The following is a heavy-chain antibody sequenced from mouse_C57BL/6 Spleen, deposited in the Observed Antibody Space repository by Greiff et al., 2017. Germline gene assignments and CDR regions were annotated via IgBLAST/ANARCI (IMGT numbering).Heavy chain of an antibody. D-gene: IGHD2-3*01. V-gene: IGHV2-6*01. CDR3: ASSSSFDGYPLAG. CDR2: IWGVGST. Sequence: VKVVESGPGLVAPSQSLSITCTVSGFSLTSYGVDWVRQSPGKGLEWLGVIWGVGSTNYNSALKSRLSISKDNSNSQVFLKMNSLQTDDTALYYCASSSSFDGYPLAGWGRGTLVTVS. J-gene: IGHJ3*01. CDR1: GFSLTSYG.